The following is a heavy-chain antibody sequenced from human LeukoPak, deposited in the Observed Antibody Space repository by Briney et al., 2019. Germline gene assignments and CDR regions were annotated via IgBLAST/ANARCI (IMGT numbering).Heavy chain of an antibody. J-gene: IGHJ4*02. V-gene: IGHV1-2*02. CDR2: INPSSGGA. CDR3: ARSPGSLGY. Sequence: ASVKVSCKASGYTFTSYYIHWVRQAPGQGLEWMGWINPSSGGANSAQNFQGRVTMTRDTSISTVYMELSSLRSDDTAVYYCARSPGSLGYWGQGSLVTVSS. D-gene: IGHD3-16*01. CDR1: GYTFTSYY.